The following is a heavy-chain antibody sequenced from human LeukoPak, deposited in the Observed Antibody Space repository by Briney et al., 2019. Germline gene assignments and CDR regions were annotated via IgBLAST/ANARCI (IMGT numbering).Heavy chain of an antibody. J-gene: IGHJ4*02. CDR2: INHSGST. V-gene: IGHV4-34*01. Sequence: SETLSLTCAVYGGSFSGYYWSGIRQPPGKGLEWIGEINHSGSTNYNPSLKSRVTISVDTSKNQFSLKLSSVTAADTAVYYCARVSITGTTFWWGQGTLVTVSS. CDR3: ARVSITGTTFW. CDR1: GGSFSGYY. D-gene: IGHD1-7*01.